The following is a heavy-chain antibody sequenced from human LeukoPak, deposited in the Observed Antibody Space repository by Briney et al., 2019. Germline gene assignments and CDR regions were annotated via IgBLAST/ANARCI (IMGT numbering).Heavy chain of an antibody. V-gene: IGHV4-39*07. CDR1: GGSISSHY. D-gene: IGHD6-19*01. CDR2: IYYSGST. J-gene: IGHJ4*02. CDR3: ASLSVTGTPDDY. Sequence: SETLSLTCTVSGGSISSHYWSWIRQPPGKGLEWIGSIYYSGSTYYNPSLKSRVTISVDTSKNQFSLKLSSVTAADTAVYYCASLSVTGTPDDYWGRGTLVSVSS.